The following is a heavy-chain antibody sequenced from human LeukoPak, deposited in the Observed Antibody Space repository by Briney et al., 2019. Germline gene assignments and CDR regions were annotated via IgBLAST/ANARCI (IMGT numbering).Heavy chain of an antibody. CDR3: AREGIEYSSSSSFDY. CDR1: GYTLSDYN. D-gene: IGHD6-6*01. CDR2: INPNSGGT. V-gene: IGHV1-2*02. J-gene: IGHJ4*02. Sequence: GASVKVSCKASGYTLSDYNLHWVRQAPGQGLEWMGWINPNSGGTNYAQKFQGSVTMTRDTPISTAYMEVSRLRSDDTAVYYCAREGIEYSSSSSFDYWGQGSLVTVSS.